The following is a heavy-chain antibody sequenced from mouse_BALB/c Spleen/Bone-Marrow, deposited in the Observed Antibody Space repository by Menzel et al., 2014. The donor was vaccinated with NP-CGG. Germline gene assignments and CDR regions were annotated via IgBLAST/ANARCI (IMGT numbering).Heavy chain of an antibody. Sequence: QVQLQQSGAELAKPGASVKLSCMASGFTFSNYWMHWVNQRPGQGLEWIGYISPTTGNTEYSQKFKDKATFTACKSSSADYKHMSSLTSENSAVYYCGRYGSSRAMDYWGQGTSVTVSS. CDR1: GFTFSNYW. V-gene: IGHV1-7*01. J-gene: IGHJ4*01. CDR3: GRYGSSRAMDY. CDR2: ISPTTGNT. D-gene: IGHD1-1*01.